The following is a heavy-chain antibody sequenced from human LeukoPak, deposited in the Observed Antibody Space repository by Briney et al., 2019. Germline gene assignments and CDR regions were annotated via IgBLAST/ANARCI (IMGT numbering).Heavy chain of an antibody. CDR1: GYTFNNYA. D-gene: IGHD6-19*01. CDR2: INGDNGNT. Sequence: ASVKVSCKTSGYTFNNYAMHWVRQAPGQRLGWMGCINGDNGNTQYSQKFQGRVTFTRDTSASTAYMELSSLTSEDMAVFYCARGGPNSGGWTLDHWGQGTLVSVSS. J-gene: IGHJ4*02. V-gene: IGHV1-3*03. CDR3: ARGGPNSGGWTLDH.